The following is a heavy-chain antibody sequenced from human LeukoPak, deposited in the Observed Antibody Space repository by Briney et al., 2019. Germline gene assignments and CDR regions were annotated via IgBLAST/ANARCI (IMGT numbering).Heavy chain of an antibody. J-gene: IGHJ4*02. Sequence: ASVKVSCKASGYTFSGHYLHWVRQAPGRGLEWMGIINPSGAGTRNAQRFQGRVTMTRDTSTSTVYMELNSLTSEDTAVYYCAKDGGSYSTDYWGQGTLVTVSS. CDR1: GYTFSGHY. D-gene: IGHD1-26*01. CDR3: AKDGGSYSTDY. CDR2: INPSGAGT. V-gene: IGHV1-46*01.